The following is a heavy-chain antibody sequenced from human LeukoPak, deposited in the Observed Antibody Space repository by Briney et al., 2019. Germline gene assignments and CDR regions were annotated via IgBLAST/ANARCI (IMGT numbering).Heavy chain of an antibody. D-gene: IGHD4-11*01. CDR2: ISGSGGST. V-gene: IGHV3-23*01. Sequence: GGSLRLSCAASGFTFSSYAMSWVRQAPGKGLEWVSGISGSGGSTYYADSVKGRFTISRDNSKNTLYLQMNSLRAEDTAVYYCASPPRDDYSNYPPFDYWGQGTLVTVSS. CDR1: GFTFSSYA. J-gene: IGHJ4*02. CDR3: ASPPRDDYSNYPPFDY.